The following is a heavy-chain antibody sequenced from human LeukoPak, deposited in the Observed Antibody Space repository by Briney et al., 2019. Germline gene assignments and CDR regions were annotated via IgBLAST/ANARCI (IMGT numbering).Heavy chain of an antibody. CDR3: ARGQLRGSWFDP. V-gene: IGHV4-4*07. Sequence: SETLSLTCTVSGGSISSYYWSWIRQPPGKGLEWIGRIYTSGSTNYNPSLKSRVTMSVDTSKNQFSLKLSSVTAADTAVYYCARGQLRGSWFDPWGQGTLVTVSS. CDR2: IYTSGST. J-gene: IGHJ5*02. CDR1: GGSISSYY. D-gene: IGHD4-23*01.